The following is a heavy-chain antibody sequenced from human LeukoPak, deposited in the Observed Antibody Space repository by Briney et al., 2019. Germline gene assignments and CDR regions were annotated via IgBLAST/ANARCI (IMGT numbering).Heavy chain of an antibody. CDR1: GFTFSSYS. D-gene: IGHD2-15*01. CDR2: ISSSSSYI. J-gene: IGHJ6*02. CDR3: ARGYCSGGSCLGSWYYYYYGMDV. V-gene: IGHV3-21*01. Sequence: GGSLRLSCAASGFTFSSYSMNWVRQAPGKGLEWVSSISSSSSYIYYADLVKGRFTISRDNAKNSLYLQMNSLRAEDTAVYYCARGYCSGGSCLGSWYYYYYGMDVWGQGTTVTVSS.